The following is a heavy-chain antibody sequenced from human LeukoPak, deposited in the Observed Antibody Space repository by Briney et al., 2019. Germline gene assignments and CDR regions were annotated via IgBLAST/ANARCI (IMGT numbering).Heavy chain of an antibody. CDR3: AKDTGTGWSFDS. Sequence: GGSLRLSCAASGFTFVVYAMHGLRQAPGRGLEGVSLINRDGRTTKYGDSVKGRFTISRDNSKNSLHLEMNSLRSEDSALYYCAKDTGTGWSFDSWGQGTLVTVSS. CDR2: INRDGRTT. D-gene: IGHD6-19*01. J-gene: IGHJ5*01. V-gene: IGHV3-43*02. CDR1: GFTFVVYA.